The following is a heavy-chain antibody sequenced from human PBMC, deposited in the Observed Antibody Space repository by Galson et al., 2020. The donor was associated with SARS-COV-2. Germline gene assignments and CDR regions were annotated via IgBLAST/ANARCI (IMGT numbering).Heavy chain of an antibody. D-gene: IGHD2-21*02. J-gene: IGHJ6*02. V-gene: IGHV4-31*03. CDR1: GGSISSGGYY. CDR2: IYYSGST. CDR3: ARDRVVTPIHYYYYGMDV. Sequence: SETLSLTCTVSGGSISSGGYYWSWIRQHPGKGLDWIGYIYYSGSTYYNPSLKSRVTISVDTPKNQFSLKLSSVTAADTAVYYCARDRVVTPIHYYYYGMDVWGQGTTVTVSS.